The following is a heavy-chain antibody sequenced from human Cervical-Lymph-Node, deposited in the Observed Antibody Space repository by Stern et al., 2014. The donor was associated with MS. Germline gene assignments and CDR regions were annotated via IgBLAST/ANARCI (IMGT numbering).Heavy chain of an antibody. CDR3: AREHFRGRYFDN. Sequence: QVQLQESGSGLVKPSNTLSLTCSVSGGSISPYYWSWIRQPPGKGLEWIGNIYFSGSTNYNPSLKSRVTISVDASKNHFSLKLSSVTAADTAVYYCAREHFRGRYFDNWGQGTLVTVSS. CDR1: GGSISPYY. D-gene: IGHD3-16*01. V-gene: IGHV4-59*01. CDR2: IYFSGST. J-gene: IGHJ4*02.